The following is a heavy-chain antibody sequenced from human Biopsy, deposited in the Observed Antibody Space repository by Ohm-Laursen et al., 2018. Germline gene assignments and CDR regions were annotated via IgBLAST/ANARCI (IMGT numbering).Heavy chain of an antibody. CDR1: GFTINSNY. CDR2: IYTGDIT. CDR3: VRGLADGVHLN. Sequence: SLRLSCTAPGFTINSNYMNWARQAPGKGLEWVSVIYTGDITSYADSVKGRFTTSRDISKNALYLHMNSLRAEDRGVYYCVRGLADGVHLNWGQGTLVAVSS. J-gene: IGHJ4*02. V-gene: IGHV3-66*01. D-gene: IGHD4-17*01.